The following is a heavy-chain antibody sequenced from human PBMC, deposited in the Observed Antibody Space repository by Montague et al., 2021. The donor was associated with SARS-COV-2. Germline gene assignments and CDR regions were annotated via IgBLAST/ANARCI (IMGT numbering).Heavy chain of an antibody. V-gene: IGHV6-1*01. J-gene: IGHJ4*02. CDR2: TNYRSERTS. D-gene: IGHD4-17*01. CDR1: GDSVWSNTAA. CDR3: VRDTGSAQAGFDA. Sequence: CAISGDSVWSNTAAWNWIRQSPSGGLEWLGRTNYRSERTSDYATSVEGRISIDPDTSKNQFFLHLRSVTPEDTGVYYCVRDTGSAQAGFDAWGQGTLVTVSS.